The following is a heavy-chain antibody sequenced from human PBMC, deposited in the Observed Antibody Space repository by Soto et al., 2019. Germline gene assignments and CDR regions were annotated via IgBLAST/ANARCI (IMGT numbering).Heavy chain of an antibody. J-gene: IGHJ3*02. V-gene: IGHV3-9*01. CDR3: AKGVTWGSTADAFDI. CDR2: ISWNSGSI. CDR1: GFTFDDYA. Sequence: GGSLRLSCAASGFTFDDYAMHWVRQAPGKGLEWVSGISWNSGSIGYADSVKGRFTISRDNAKNSLYLQMNSLRAEDTALYYCAKGVTWGSTADAFDIWGQGTMVTVSS. D-gene: IGHD3-16*01.